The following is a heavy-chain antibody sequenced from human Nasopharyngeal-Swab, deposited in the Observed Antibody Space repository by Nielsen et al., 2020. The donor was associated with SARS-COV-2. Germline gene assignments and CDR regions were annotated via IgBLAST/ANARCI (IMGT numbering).Heavy chain of an antibody. CDR2: ISSSSSTI. CDR1: GFTFSSYS. J-gene: IGHJ4*02. CDR3: ARAHYDSSGYYYFDY. V-gene: IGHV3-48*02. D-gene: IGHD3-22*01. Sequence: GGSLRLSCEASGFTFSSYSMNWVRQAPGKGLEWVSYISSSSSTIYYADSVKGRFTISRDNAKNSLYLQMNSLRDEDTAVYYCARAHYDSSGYYYFDYRGQGTLVTVSS.